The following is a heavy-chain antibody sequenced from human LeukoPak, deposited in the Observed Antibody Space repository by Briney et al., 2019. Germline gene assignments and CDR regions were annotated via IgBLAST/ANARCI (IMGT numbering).Heavy chain of an antibody. Sequence: SETLSLTCTVSGGLVSSYYWTWIRQPAGKGLEWIGRIFTTGSTNYNPSLMSRVTLSVVTSKSQFSLKLRSVTAADTAVYYCARGDGSTMAPGVSRYGWLYAWGQGALVTVSS. CDR2: IFTTGST. CDR1: GGLVSSYY. V-gene: IGHV4-4*07. CDR3: ARGDGSTMAPGVSRYGWLYA. D-gene: IGHD3-10*01. J-gene: IGHJ5*02.